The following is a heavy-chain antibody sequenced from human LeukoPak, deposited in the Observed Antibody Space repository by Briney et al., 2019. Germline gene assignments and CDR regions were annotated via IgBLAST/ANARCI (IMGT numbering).Heavy chain of an antibody. Sequence: SETLSLTCTVSGGSISGYYWSWIRQPPGKGLEWIGYIYYSGITHYSPSLKSRVTISVDTSKNQFSLKLSSVTATDTALYYCARRVYGTSQYYWGQGTLVTVSS. CDR1: GGSISGYY. J-gene: IGHJ4*02. V-gene: IGHV4-59*08. D-gene: IGHD5/OR15-5a*01. CDR3: ARRVYGTSQYY. CDR2: IYYSGIT.